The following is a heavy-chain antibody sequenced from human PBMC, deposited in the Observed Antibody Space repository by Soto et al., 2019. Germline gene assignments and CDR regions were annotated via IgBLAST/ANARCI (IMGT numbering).Heavy chain of an antibody. CDR2: IYHSGST. J-gene: IGHJ4*02. CDR3: ARGVPVVNAY. Sequence: QLQLQESGSGVVKPSQTLSLTCAVSGGSISSGGYSWSWIRQPPGKGLEWIGYIYHSGSTYYHPALKRRVTTSVDMSKNQFSLKPTSATAADTAVYYCARGVPVVNAYWGQGALVTVSS. V-gene: IGHV4-30-2*01. CDR1: GGSISSGGYS.